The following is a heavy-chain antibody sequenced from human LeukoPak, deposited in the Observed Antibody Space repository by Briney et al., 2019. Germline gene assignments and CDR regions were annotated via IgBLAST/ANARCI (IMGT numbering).Heavy chain of an antibody. CDR1: GGSFSGYY. CDR3: ARPKTVITMIVGSEVAFDI. V-gene: IGHV4-34*01. D-gene: IGHD3-22*01. Sequence: SETLSLTCAVYGGSFSGYYGSWIRQPPGKGLEWIGEINHSGSTNYNPSLKSRVTISVDTSKNQFSLKLSSVTAADTAVYYCARPKTVITMIVGSEVAFDIWGQGTMVTVSS. CDR2: INHSGST. J-gene: IGHJ3*02.